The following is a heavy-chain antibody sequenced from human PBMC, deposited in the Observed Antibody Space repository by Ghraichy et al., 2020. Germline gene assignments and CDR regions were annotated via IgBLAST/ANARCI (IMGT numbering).Heavy chain of an antibody. D-gene: IGHD2-2*01. Sequence: SQTLSLTCAVYGGSFSGYYWSWIRQPPGKGLEWIGEINHSGSTNYNPSLKSRVTISVDTSKNQFSLKLSSVTAADTAVYYCARRCVPDPYYFDYWGQGTLVTVSS. V-gene: IGHV4-34*01. J-gene: IGHJ4*02. CDR2: INHSGST. CDR1: GGSFSGYY. CDR3: ARRCVPDPYYFDY.